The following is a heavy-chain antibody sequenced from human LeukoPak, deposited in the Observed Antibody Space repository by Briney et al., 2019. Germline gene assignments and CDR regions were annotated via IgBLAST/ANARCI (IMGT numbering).Heavy chain of an antibody. CDR2: ICSGGST. V-gene: IGHV3-66*01. CDR1: GFTFGNYW. J-gene: IGHJ4*02. Sequence: PGGSLRLSCAASGFTFGNYWVHWVRQAPGKGLVWVSVICSGGSTNYADSVKGRFTISRDNSKNTLYLQMNSLRAEDTAVYYCARDSPRTGGGGSHFDYWGQGTLVTVSS. CDR3: ARDSPRTGGGGSHFDY. D-gene: IGHD1-1*01.